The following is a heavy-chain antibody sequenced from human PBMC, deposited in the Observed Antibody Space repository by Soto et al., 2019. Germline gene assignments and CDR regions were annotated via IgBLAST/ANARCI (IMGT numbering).Heavy chain of an antibody. CDR3: ARRPLRDIVVVPAAAIDAFDI. CDR2: IIPIFGTA. Sequence: SVKVSCKASGGTFSSYAISWVRPAPGQGLEWMGGIIPIFGTANYAQKFQGRVTITADESTSTAYMELSSLRSEDTAVYYCARRPLRDIVVVPAAAIDAFDIWGQRTMVTVSS. CDR1: GGTFSSYA. D-gene: IGHD2-2*01. J-gene: IGHJ3*02. V-gene: IGHV1-69*13.